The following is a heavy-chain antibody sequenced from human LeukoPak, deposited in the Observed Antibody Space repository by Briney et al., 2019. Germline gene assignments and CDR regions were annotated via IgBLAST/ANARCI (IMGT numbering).Heavy chain of an antibody. Sequence: SETLSLTCAASGGSISSGTYYWGWIRQPPGKGLEWIGSISYSGTTYYNASLKSRVTLSVDTSKNLFSLNLRSVTAADTAVYYCARISRPADRTAGPYNMDVWGKGTTVTVSS. CDR1: GGSISSGTYY. J-gene: IGHJ6*03. V-gene: IGHV4-39*01. CDR3: ARISRPADRTAGPYNMDV. CDR2: ISYSGTT.